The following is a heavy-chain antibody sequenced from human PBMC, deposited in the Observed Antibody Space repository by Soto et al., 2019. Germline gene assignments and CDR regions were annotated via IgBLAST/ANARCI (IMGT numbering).Heavy chain of an antibody. CDR2: IDVGSANA. J-gene: IGHJ6*02. V-gene: IGHV1-58*01. CDR1: GFTFSSSA. CDR3: ARDLTSSSWYDYYYYGMDV. D-gene: IGHD6-13*01. Sequence: SVKVSCKTSGFTFSSSAVHWVRQARGHRLQWIGWIDVGSANANYAQMLQERVTISRDMSTSTAYMGLSSLRSEDTAVYYCARDLTSSSWYDYYYYGMDVWGQGTTVTVSS.